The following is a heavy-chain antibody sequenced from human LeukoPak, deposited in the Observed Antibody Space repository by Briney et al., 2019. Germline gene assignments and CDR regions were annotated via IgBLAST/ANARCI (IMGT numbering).Heavy chain of an antibody. CDR1: GFTFSSYS. V-gene: IGHV3-21*01. D-gene: IGHD3-10*01. CDR2: ISSSSSYI. J-gene: IGHJ4*02. Sequence: GGSLRLSCAASGFTFSSYSMNWVRQAPGKGLEWVSSISSSSSYIYYADSVRGRFTISRDNAKNSLYLQMNSLRAEDTAVYYCARETLAFGEYQGYWGQGTLVTVSS. CDR3: ARETLAFGEYQGY.